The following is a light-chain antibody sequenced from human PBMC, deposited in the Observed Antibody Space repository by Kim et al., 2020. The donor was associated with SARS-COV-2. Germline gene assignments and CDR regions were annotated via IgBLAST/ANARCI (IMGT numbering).Light chain of an antibody. Sequence: GQRVTISCSGSSSNIGRNTVSWYQQFPGTAPKLLIYSHDQRPSGVPDRFSGSTSGTSSSLAISGLQSEDEASYFCAAWDDSLNGPAFGGGTQLTVL. V-gene: IGLV1-44*01. CDR2: SHD. CDR1: SSNIGRNT. CDR3: AAWDDSLNGPA. J-gene: IGLJ2*01.